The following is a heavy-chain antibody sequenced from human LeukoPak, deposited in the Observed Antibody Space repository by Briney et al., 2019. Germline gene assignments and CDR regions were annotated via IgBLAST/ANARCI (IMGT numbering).Heavy chain of an antibody. D-gene: IGHD3-10*01. CDR3: TTEWVLSAMVQGVIIKGTGGGDY. CDR2: IKSKTDGGTT. V-gene: IGHV3-15*01. Sequence: PGGSLRLSCAASGCTFSNAWMSWVRQAPGKGLEWVGRIKSKTDGGTTDYAAPVKGRFTISRDDSKNTLYLQMNSLKTEDTAVYYCTTEWVLSAMVQGVIIKGTGGGDYWGQGTLVTVSS. J-gene: IGHJ4*02. CDR1: GCTFSNAW.